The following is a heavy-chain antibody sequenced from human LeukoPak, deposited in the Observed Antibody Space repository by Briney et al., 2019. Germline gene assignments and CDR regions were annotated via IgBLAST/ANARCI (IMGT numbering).Heavy chain of an antibody. CDR2: INPNSGGT. V-gene: IGHV1-2*06. Sequence: WASVKVSCKASGYTFTGYYMHWVRQAPGQGLEWMGRINPNSGGTSYAQKFQGRVTMTRDTSISTAYMELSRLRSDDTAVYYCARESYGLSLNYWGQGTLVTVSS. D-gene: IGHD5-18*01. CDR3: ARESYGLSLNY. J-gene: IGHJ4*02. CDR1: GYTFTGYY.